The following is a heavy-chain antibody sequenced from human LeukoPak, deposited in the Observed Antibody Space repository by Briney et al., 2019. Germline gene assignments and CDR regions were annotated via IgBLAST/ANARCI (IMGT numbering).Heavy chain of an antibody. J-gene: IGHJ4*02. CDR2: INPSGGST. CDR3: ARDLGDDFWSGYYWGFDY. D-gene: IGHD3-3*01. Sequence: GASVKVSCKASGYTSTSYYMHWVRQAPGQGLEWMGIINPSGGSTSYAQKFQGRVTMTRDTSTSTVYMELSSLRSEDTAVYYCARDLGDDFWSGYYWGFDYWGQGTLVTVSS. V-gene: IGHV1-46*01. CDR1: GYTSTSYY.